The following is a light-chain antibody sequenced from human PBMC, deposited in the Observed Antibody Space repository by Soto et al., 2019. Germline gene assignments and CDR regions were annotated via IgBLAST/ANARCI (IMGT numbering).Light chain of an antibody. CDR1: ENVYNY. J-gene: IGKJ1*01. Sequence: EIVLTQSPATLSVSPAARATLPCXAIENVYNYLAWYQQIXGKPPRXXXYHASNRAAGVPARFSGSGSGTDFTLTISSLEPEDFAIYYCQQRNDWPRTFGQGTKVDIK. CDR3: QQRNDWPRT. V-gene: IGKV3-11*01. CDR2: HAS.